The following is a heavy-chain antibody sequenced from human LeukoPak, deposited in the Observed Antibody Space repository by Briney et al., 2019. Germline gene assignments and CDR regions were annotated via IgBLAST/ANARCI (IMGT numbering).Heavy chain of an antibody. J-gene: IGHJ3*02. D-gene: IGHD3-22*01. CDR3: ARVGYYDSSGYYLDAFDI. CDR1: GYTFTGYY. Sequence: ASVKVSCKASGYTFTGYYMHWVRQAPGQGLEWMGRINPNSGGTNYAQKFQGRVTMTRDTSISTAYMELSRLRSDDTAVYYCARVGYYDSSGYYLDAFDIWGQGTMVIVSS. V-gene: IGHV1-2*06. CDR2: INPNSGGT.